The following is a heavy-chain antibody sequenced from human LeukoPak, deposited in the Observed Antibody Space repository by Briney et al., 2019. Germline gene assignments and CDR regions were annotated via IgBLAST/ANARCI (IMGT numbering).Heavy chain of an antibody. V-gene: IGHV1-18*01. CDR2: ISAYNGNT. J-gene: IGHJ5*02. D-gene: IGHD3-3*01. Sequence: GASVKVSYKASGYTFTSYGISWVRQAPGQGLEWMGWISAYNGNTNYAQKLQGRVTMTTDTSTSTAYMELRSLRSDDTAVYYCARGYYSYYDFWSGYPSWFDPWGQGTLGTLSS. CDR3: ARGYYSYYDFWSGYPSWFDP. CDR1: GYTFTSYG.